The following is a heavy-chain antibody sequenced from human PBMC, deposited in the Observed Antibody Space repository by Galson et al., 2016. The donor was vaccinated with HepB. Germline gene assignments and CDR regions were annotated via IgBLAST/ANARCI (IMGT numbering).Heavy chain of an antibody. J-gene: IGHJ6*02. V-gene: IGHV4-34*01. D-gene: IGHD3-16*02. CDR1: GGPFSGYY. Sequence: SETLSLTCAVSGGPFSGYYWNWIRQPPGRGLEWIGEINHRGSTNYNPSLKSRVTISLDTSKNQFSLKLSSVTAADTAVYYCARGEGDYVWGSYRPIRSYYYGLDGWGQGTTDTVSS. CDR3: ARGEGDYVWGSYRPIRSYYYGLDG. CDR2: INHRGST.